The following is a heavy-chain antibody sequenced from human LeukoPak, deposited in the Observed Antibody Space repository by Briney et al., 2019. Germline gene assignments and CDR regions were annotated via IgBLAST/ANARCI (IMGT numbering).Heavy chain of an antibody. CDR3: ARESFSRGWYGGAFDY. V-gene: IGHV1-2*02. CDR1: GYTFTGYY. Sequence: ASVKVSCKASGYTFTGYYMHWVRQAPGQGLEWIGWINPDSGGTNYAQKFQGRVTMTRDTSISTASMEVSRLRSDDTAVYYCARESFSRGWYGGAFDYWGQGTLVTVSS. CDR2: INPDSGGT. D-gene: IGHD6-19*01. J-gene: IGHJ4*02.